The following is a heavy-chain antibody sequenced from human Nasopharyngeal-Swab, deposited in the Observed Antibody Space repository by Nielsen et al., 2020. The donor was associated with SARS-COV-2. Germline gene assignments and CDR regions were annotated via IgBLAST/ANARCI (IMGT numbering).Heavy chain of an antibody. D-gene: IGHD3-22*01. CDR3: ARVNLGMIVVVEDY. CDR2: ISAYNGNT. J-gene: IGHJ4*02. V-gene: IGHV1-18*01. Sequence: ASVKVSCKASGYTFTSYGISWVRQAPGQGLEWMGWISAYNGNTNYAQKLQGRATMTTDTSTSTAYMELRSLRSDDTAVYYCARVNLGMIVVVEDYWGQGTLVTVSS. CDR1: GYTFTSYG.